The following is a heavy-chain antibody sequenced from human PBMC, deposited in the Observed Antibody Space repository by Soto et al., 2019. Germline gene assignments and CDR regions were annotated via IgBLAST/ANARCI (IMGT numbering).Heavy chain of an antibody. Sequence: GESLKISCKGSGYSFTSYWIGWVRQMPGKGLEWMGIIYPGDSDTRYSPSFQGQVTISADKSISTAYPQWSSLKASDTAMYYCARSPDNSGSYSWFDPWGQGTLVTVSS. J-gene: IGHJ5*02. CDR3: ARSPDNSGSYSWFDP. V-gene: IGHV5-51*01. CDR2: IYPGDSDT. D-gene: IGHD1-26*01. CDR1: GYSFTSYW.